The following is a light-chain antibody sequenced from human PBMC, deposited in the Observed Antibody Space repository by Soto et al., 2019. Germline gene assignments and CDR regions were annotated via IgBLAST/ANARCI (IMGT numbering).Light chain of an antibody. CDR1: QSISSW. Sequence: DIQLTQSPSFLSASVGDRVTITCRASQSISSWLAWYQQKPGKAPKLLIYKASTLKSGVPSRFSGSGSGTEFTLTISSLQSDDFATYYCQQYNTYVTFGGGTKVDI. J-gene: IGKJ4*01. V-gene: IGKV1-5*03. CDR2: KAS. CDR3: QQYNTYVT.